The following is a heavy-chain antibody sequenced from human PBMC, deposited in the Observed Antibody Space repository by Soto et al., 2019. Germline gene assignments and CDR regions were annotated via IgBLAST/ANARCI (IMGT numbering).Heavy chain of an antibody. CDR2: IYYSGST. CDR3: AIGGSWNFDY. Sequence: PSETLSLTCTVSGGSISSGGYYWSWIRQHPGKGLEWIGYIYYSGSTYYNPSLKSRVTISVDTSKNQFSLKLSSVTAADTAVYYCAIGGSWNFDYWGQGTLVTVSS. J-gene: IGHJ4*02. V-gene: IGHV4-31*03. D-gene: IGHD2-15*01. CDR1: GGSISSGGYY.